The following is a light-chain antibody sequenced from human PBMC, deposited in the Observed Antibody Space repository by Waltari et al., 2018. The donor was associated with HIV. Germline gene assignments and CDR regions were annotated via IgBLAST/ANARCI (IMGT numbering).Light chain of an antibody. CDR1: SSNVGSDDL. V-gene: IGLV2-23*02. CDR2: EVT. Sequence: QSALTQPASVSGSPGQSITISCTGTSSNVGSDDLVSWYQQHPGEAPKLIIYEVTKRPSVVSNRFSGAKSGNTASQTISGLQSEDEADYYCCSCPRSGIRYVFGTGTKVTVL. J-gene: IGLJ1*01. CDR3: CSCPRSGIRYV.